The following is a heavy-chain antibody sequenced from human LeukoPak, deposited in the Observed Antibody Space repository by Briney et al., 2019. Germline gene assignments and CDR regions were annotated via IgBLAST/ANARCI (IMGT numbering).Heavy chain of an antibody. J-gene: IGHJ4*02. V-gene: IGHV4-39*01. CDR3: AKSGGYGLIDY. CDR2: IYYSGST. D-gene: IGHD1-26*01. Sequence: SETLSLTCTVSGGSISSSSYYWGWIRQPPGKGLEWIGSIYYSGSTYYNASLQSRVTISIDTSKNQFSLRLNSVTAADTAMYYCAKSGGYGLIDYWGQGTLVTVSS. CDR1: GGSISSSSYY.